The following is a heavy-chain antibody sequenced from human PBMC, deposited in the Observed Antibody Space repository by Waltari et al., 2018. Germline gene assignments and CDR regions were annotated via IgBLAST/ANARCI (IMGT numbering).Heavy chain of an antibody. D-gene: IGHD2-15*01. CDR1: GYTFTSYY. CDR3: ARWGGCSGGSCYSEVWFDP. CDR2: INPSGGST. V-gene: IGHV1-46*01. Sequence: QVQLVQSGAEVKKPGASVKVSCKASGYTFTSYYMHWVRQAPGQGLEWMGIINPSGGSTSYAQKFQGRVTMTRETSTSTVYMELSSLRSEDTAVYYCARWGGCSGGSCYSEVWFDPWGQGTLVTVSS. J-gene: IGHJ5*02.